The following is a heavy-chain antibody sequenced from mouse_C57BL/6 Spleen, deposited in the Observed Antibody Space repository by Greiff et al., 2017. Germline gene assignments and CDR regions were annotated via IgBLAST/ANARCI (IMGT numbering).Heavy chain of an antibody. J-gene: IGHJ3*01. CDR2: INPGSGGT. CDR3: AREGYDYDWFAY. D-gene: IGHD2-4*01. V-gene: IGHV1-54*01. Sequence: VQLQQSGAELVRPGTSVKVSCKASGYAFTNYLIEWVKQRPGQGLEWIGVINPGSGGTNYNEKFKGKATLTADKSSSTAYMQLSSLTSEDSAVYFCAREGYDYDWFAYWGQGTLVTVSA. CDR1: GYAFTNYL.